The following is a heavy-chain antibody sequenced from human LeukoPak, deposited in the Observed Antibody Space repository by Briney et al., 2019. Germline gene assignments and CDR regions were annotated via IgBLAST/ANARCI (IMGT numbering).Heavy chain of an antibody. J-gene: IGHJ4*02. CDR3: ARGRPLEWLFG. CDR2: INIGETSI. D-gene: IGHD3-3*01. Sequence: GGSLRLSCVASGFIFNTYGMSWVRQAPGKGLEWISYINIGETSILYADSVKGRFTISRDNAKNTLYLQMNSLRAEDTAVYYCARGRPLEWLFGWGQGTLVTVSS. V-gene: IGHV3-48*04. CDR1: GFIFNTYG.